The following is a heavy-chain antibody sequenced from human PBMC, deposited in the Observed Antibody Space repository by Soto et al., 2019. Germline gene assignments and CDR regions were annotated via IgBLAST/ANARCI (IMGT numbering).Heavy chain of an antibody. V-gene: IGHV4-59*01. Sequence: SETLSLTCTVSGGSIGSYYWSWIRQPPGKGLEWIGYIYYSGSTNYNPSLKSRVTISVDTSKNQFSLKLSSVTAADTAVYYCARVRRELYCGGDCYSKDDAFDIWGQGTMVTVSS. J-gene: IGHJ3*02. CDR3: ARVRRELYCGGDCYSKDDAFDI. CDR1: GGSIGSYY. CDR2: IYYSGST. D-gene: IGHD2-21*02.